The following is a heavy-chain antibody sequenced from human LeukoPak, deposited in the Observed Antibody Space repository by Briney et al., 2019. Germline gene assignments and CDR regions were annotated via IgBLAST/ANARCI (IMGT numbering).Heavy chain of an antibody. Sequence: KPGGSLRLSCAVSGFIFSNAWMNWVRQAPGKGPEWVGRIKGNTDGGTTDDAAPVKGRFTISRDDSKNTLYLQMNSLETEDTAVYYCALNESGNYDYWGQGTLVTVSS. J-gene: IGHJ4*02. CDR2: IKGNTDGGTT. CDR1: GFIFSNAW. CDR3: ALNESGNYDY. V-gene: IGHV3-15*01. D-gene: IGHD1-26*01.